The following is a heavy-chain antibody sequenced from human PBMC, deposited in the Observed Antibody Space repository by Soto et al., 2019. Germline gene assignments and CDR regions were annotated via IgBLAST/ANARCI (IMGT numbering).Heavy chain of an antibody. CDR1: GFSLNDAIVV. J-gene: IGHJ4*02. D-gene: IGHD3-16*01. CDR2: IFSNDEK. V-gene: IGHV2-26*01. CDR3: AWIQDYVWGSYTYEV. Sequence: GSGPTLVNPTETLTLTCTVSGFSLNDAIVVVSWILHPPGRSLECLAHIFSNDEKSYSTSLYNRLTISKDTSKSQVVLTMTNMGNVDTATYFCAWIQDYVWGSYTYEVWGQGSLVTVSS.